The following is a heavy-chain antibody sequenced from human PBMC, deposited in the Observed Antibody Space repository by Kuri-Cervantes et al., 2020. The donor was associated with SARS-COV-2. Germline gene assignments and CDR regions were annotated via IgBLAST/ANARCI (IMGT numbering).Heavy chain of an antibody. Sequence: GETLNISCAASVFTFSSYGMHWVRQAPGKGLEWVAVISYDGSNKYYADSVKGRFTISRDNSKNTLYLQMNSLRAEDTAVYYCAKCLAGQWLVPGYYYGMDVWGQGTTVTVSS. CDR2: ISYDGSNK. J-gene: IGHJ6*02. CDR3: AKCLAGQWLVPGYYYGMDV. V-gene: IGHV3-30*18. CDR1: VFTFSSYG. D-gene: IGHD6-19*01.